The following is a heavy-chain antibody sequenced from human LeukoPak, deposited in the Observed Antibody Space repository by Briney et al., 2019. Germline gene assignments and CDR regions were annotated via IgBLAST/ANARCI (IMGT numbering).Heavy chain of an antibody. CDR3: ATISYCSSTSCPPSDAFDI. V-gene: IGHV1-24*01. CDR1: GYTLTELY. Sequence: ASVKVSCKVSGYTLTELYMHWVRQAPGKGLEWMGGFDPEDGETIYAQKFQGRVTMTEDTSTDTAYMELSSLRSEDTAVYYCATISYCSSTSCPPSDAFDIWGQGTMVTVSS. J-gene: IGHJ3*02. CDR2: FDPEDGET. D-gene: IGHD2-2*01.